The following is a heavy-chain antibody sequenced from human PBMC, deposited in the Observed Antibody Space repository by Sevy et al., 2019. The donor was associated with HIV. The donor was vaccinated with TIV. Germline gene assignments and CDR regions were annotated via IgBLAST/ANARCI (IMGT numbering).Heavy chain of an antibody. CDR2: ISYDGSNK. D-gene: IGHD6-19*01. CDR1: GFTFSSYG. Sequence: GESLKISCAASGFTFSSYGMHWVRQAPGKGLEWVAVISYDGSNKYYADSVKGLFTISRDNSKNTLSLQMNSLRAEATAAYYCAKVGSGWSISDAFDIWGQGTMVTVSS. V-gene: IGHV3-30*18. CDR3: AKVGSGWSISDAFDI. J-gene: IGHJ3*02.